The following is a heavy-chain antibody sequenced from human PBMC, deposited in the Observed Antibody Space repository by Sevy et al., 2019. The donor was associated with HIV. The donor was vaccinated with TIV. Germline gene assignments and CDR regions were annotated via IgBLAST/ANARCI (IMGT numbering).Heavy chain of an antibody. J-gene: IGHJ5*02. CDR2: IYYSGST. V-gene: IGHV4-31*03. Sequence: SETLSHTCTVSGGSISSGGYYWSWIRQHPGKGLEWIGYIYYSGSTYYNPSLKSRVTISVDTSKNQFSLKLSSVTAADTAVYYCARDQGYYGGNANWFDPWGQGTLVTVSS. CDR1: GGSISSGGYY. D-gene: IGHD4-17*01. CDR3: ARDQGYYGGNANWFDP.